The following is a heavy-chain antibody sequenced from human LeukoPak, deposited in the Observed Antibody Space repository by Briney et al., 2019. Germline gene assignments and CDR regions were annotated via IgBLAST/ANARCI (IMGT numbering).Heavy chain of an antibody. CDR2: IIPIFGTA. V-gene: IGHV1-69*05. CDR3: ARGSVGASWVIDY. CDR1: GDTFSSYA. J-gene: IGHJ4*02. D-gene: IGHD1-26*01. Sequence: GASVKVPCKASGDTFSSYAISWVRQAPGQGLEWMGGIIPIFGTANYAQKFQGRVTITTDESTSTAYMELSSLRSEDTAVYYCARGSVGASWVIDYWGQGTLVTVSS.